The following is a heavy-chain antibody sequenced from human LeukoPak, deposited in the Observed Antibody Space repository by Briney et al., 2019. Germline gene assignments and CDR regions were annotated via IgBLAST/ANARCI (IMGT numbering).Heavy chain of an antibody. CDR1: AFIFRGHW. CDR2: IKEDGSER. V-gene: IGHV3-7*03. D-gene: IGHD3-3*01. J-gene: IGHJ5*02. CDR3: ARDRRFLEA. Sequence: GGSLRLSCEGSAFIFRGHWMNWVRQTPGKGLEWVASIKEDGSERQYVDSVKGRFTISRDNAKNSLYLQMNSLRAEDTAVYYCARDRRFLEAWGQGTLVTVSS.